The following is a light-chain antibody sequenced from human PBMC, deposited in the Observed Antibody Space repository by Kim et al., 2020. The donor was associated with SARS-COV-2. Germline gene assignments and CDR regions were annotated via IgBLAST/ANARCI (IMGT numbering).Light chain of an antibody. CDR2: QHT. V-gene: IGLV3-1*01. Sequence: SVSPGQTAIITCSGSKLGDKYAYWYQKKPGQSPILVIYQHTKRPSGISQRFSGSSFGNTATLTISRDQTMDEADYYCQAWDSSTAVFGGGTQLTVL. CDR1: KLGDKY. J-gene: IGLJ3*02. CDR3: QAWDSSTAV.